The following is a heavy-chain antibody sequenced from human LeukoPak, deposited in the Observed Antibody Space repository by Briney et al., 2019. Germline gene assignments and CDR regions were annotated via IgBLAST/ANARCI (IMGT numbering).Heavy chain of an antibody. V-gene: IGHV3-21*01. CDR2: ISSSSSYI. J-gene: IGHJ4*02. CDR1: GFTFSSYS. D-gene: IGHD4-17*01. Sequence: GGSLRLSCAASGFTFSSYSMNWVRQAPGKGLEWVSSISSSSSYIYYADSVKGRFTISRDNAKNSLYLQMNSLRAEDTAVYYCARDLGSTVPYPGEIDYWGQGTLVTVSS. CDR3: ARDLGSTVPYPGEIDY.